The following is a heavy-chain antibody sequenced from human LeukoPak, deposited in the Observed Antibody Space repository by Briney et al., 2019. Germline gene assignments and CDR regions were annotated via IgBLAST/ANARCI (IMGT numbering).Heavy chain of an antibody. CDR2: IKSKTDGGTT. D-gene: IGHD3-9*01. V-gene: IGHV3-15*01. CDR3: TTAPYYDILTGYYDY. CDR1: GFTFSNAW. J-gene: IGHJ4*02. Sequence: GCSLTLSCAASGFTFSNAWMSWVRQAPGNGLEWVGRIKSKTDGGTTDYAAPVKGRFTISRDDSKNTLYLQMNSLKTENAAVYYCTTAPYYDILTGYYDYWGQGTLVTVSS.